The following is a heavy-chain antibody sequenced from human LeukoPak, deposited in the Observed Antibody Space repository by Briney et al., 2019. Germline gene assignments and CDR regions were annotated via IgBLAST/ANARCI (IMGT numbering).Heavy chain of an antibody. D-gene: IGHD5-18*01. J-gene: IGHJ4*02. CDR2: ISSSSSYT. CDR3: ALSTATGRYFDY. Sequence: GGSLRLSCAASGFTFSDYYMSWIRQAPGKGLEWVSYISSSSSYTNYADSVKGRFTISRDNAKNSLYLQMNSLRAEDTAVYYCALSTATGRYFDYWGQGTLVPVSS. CDR1: GFTFSDYY. V-gene: IGHV3-11*03.